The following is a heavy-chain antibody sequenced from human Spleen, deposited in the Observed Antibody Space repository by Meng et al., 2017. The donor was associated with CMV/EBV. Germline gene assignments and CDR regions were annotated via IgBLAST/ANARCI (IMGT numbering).Heavy chain of an antibody. V-gene: IGHV1-46*01. J-gene: IGHJ6*02. CDR1: GYTFTSYY. CDR2: INPSGGST. D-gene: IGHD2-8*01. CDR3: ARGYCTNGVCPYYYYGMDV. Sequence: ASVKVSCKASGYTFTSYYMHWVRQAPGQGLEWMGIINPSGGSTSYAQQFQGRVTMTRDTSTSTVYMELSSLRSEDTAVYYCARGYCTNGVCPYYYYGMDVWGQGTTVTVSS.